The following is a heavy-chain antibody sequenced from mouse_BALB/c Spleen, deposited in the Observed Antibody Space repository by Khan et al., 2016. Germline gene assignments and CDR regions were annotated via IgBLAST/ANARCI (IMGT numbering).Heavy chain of an antibody. V-gene: IGHV1-9*01. CDR1: DYTFSSYW. CDR3: ARRGGNYWYFDV. CDR2: ILPGSGRT. D-gene: IGHD1-1*01. J-gene: IGHJ1*01. Sequence: QVQLKESGAELMKPGASVKISCKATDYTFSSYWIEWVKQRPGHGLEWIGEILPGSGRTNYNEKFKGKATFTAETSSNTAYMQLSSLTSEDSAVDYCARRGGNYWYFDVWGAGTTVTVSS.